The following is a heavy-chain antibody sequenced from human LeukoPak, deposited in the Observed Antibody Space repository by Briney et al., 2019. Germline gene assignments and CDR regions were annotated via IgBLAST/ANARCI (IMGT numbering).Heavy chain of an antibody. D-gene: IGHD3-22*01. J-gene: IGHJ3*01. V-gene: IGHV3-23*01. CDR3: AKGITMIVVVIL. CDR1: GFTFSNDA. CDR2: ISGSGGST. Sequence: GGSLRLSCAASGFTFSNDAMNGGRQAPGKGLEWVSAISGSGGSTYYADSVKGRFTISRDNSKNTLYLQMNSLRAEDTAVYYCAKGITMIVVVILWGQGTMVTVSS.